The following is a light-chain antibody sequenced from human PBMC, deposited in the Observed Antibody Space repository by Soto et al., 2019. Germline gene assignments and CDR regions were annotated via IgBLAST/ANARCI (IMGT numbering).Light chain of an antibody. CDR2: EVT. V-gene: IGLV2-8*01. Sequence: QSVLTQPASVSGSPGQSITISCTGTSSDIGGYNYVSWYQQHPGKAPKVMIYEVTKRPSGVPDRFSGSKSGNTASLTVSGLQPEDEADYYCSSYAASNKHVFGTGTKVTVL. CDR1: SSDIGGYNY. CDR3: SSYAASNKHV. J-gene: IGLJ1*01.